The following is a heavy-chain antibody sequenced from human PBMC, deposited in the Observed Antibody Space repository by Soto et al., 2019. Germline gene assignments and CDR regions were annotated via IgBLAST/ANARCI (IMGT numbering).Heavy chain of an antibody. CDR3: AKDFYRGRITMIVVVTSARTYAFDI. Sequence: GGSLRLSCAASGFTFSSYAMSWVRQAPGKGLEWVSAISGSGGSTYYADSVKGRFTISRDNSKNTLYLQMNSLRAEDTAVYYCAKDFYRGRITMIVVVTSARTYAFDIWGQGTMVTVSS. CDR2: ISGSGGST. CDR1: GFTFSSYA. J-gene: IGHJ3*02. V-gene: IGHV3-23*01. D-gene: IGHD3-22*01.